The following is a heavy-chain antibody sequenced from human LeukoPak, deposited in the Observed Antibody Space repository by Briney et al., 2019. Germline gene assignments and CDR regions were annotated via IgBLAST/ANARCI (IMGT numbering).Heavy chain of an antibody. CDR1: GYTFTSYY. CDR2: INPSGRST. J-gene: IGHJ5*02. V-gene: IGHV1-46*01. D-gene: IGHD3-10*01. Sequence: GASVKVSCKASGYTFTSYYMHWVRQAPGQGLEWMGIINPSGRSTSYAQKFQGRVTMTRDMSTSTVYMELSSLRSEDTAVYYCERGRLLWFGELLWFDPWGQGTLVTVSS. CDR3: ERGRLLWFGELLWFDP.